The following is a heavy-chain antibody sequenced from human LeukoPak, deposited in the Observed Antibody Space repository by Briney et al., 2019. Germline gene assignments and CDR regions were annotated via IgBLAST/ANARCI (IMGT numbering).Heavy chain of an antibody. V-gene: IGHV3-23*05. CDR3: AKDHPSAGWPAFDY. D-gene: IGHD2-15*01. J-gene: IGHJ4*01. CDR2: ITNNAGKT. Sequence: GGSLRLSCAASGFAVSSRAMSRVRQAPGKRLEWLASITNNAGKTYYADSVRGRFTISRDETQNTVYLAMNNLRVEDTALYYCAKDHPSAGWPAFDYWGLGTLVVVSS. CDR1: GFAVSSRA.